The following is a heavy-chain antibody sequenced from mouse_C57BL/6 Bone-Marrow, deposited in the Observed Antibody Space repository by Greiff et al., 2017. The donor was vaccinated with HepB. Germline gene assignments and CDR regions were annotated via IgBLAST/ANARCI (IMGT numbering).Heavy chain of an antibody. Sequence: QVQLQQSGAELVRPGSSVKLSCKASGYTFTSYWMHWVKQRPIQGLEWIGNIDPSDSETHYNQKFKDKATLTVDKSSSTAYMQLSSLTSEDSAVYYCARIYYYGSRRYFDVWGTGTTVTVSS. V-gene: IGHV1-52*01. CDR3: ARIYYYGSRRYFDV. CDR1: GYTFTSYW. D-gene: IGHD1-1*01. J-gene: IGHJ1*03. CDR2: IDPSDSET.